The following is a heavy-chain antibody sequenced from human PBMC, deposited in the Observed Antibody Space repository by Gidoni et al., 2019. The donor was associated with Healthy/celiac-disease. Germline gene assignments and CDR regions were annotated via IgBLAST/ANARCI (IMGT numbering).Heavy chain of an antibody. CDR2: RWYDGSNK. CDR1: GFTFSSYG. J-gene: IGHJ4*02. D-gene: IGHD2-2*01. Sequence: QVQLVESGGGVVQPGRSLRLSCAASGFTFSSYGMHWVRQAPGKGLEWVAVRWYDGSNKYYADSVKGRFTISRDNSKNTLYLQMNSLRAEDTAVYYCARDGHIVVVPAAPDYWGQGTLVTVSS. CDR3: ARDGHIVVVPAAPDY. V-gene: IGHV3-33*01.